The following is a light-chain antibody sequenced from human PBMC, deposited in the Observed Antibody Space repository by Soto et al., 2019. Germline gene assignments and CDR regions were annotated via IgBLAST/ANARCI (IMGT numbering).Light chain of an antibody. V-gene: IGKV3-20*01. CDR1: QSVSSNY. Sequence: EIVLTQSPGTLSLSPGERATLSCRASQSVSSNYLAWYQQKPGQAPRLLIYGASSRATGIPDRFSGSWSGTDFTLTISRLETEDCAVYYCQQYGGSPRVTFGGGTKVEI. CDR3: QQYGGSPRVT. CDR2: GAS. J-gene: IGKJ4*01.